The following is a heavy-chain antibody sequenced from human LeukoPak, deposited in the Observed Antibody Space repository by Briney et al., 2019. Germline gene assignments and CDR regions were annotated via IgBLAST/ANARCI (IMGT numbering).Heavy chain of an antibody. J-gene: IGHJ6*03. CDR3: ARTKTRGRYYYYYMDV. CDR1: GGSFSGYY. V-gene: IGHV4-34*01. Sequence: SETLSLTCAVYGGSFSGYYWSWIRQPPGKGLEWIGEINYSGNTNYNPSLMSRVTISVDTSKNQFSLKLSSVTAADTAVYYCARTKTRGRYYYYYMDVWGKGTTVTVSS. CDR2: INYSGNT. D-gene: IGHD3-10*01.